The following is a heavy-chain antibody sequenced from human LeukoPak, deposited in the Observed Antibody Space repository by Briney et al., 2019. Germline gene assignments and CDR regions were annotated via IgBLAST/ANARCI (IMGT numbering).Heavy chain of an antibody. CDR1: GGSISSFY. V-gene: IGHV4-59*01. CDR2: IYYSGST. Sequence: SETLSLTCTVSGGSISSFYWRWIRQPPGKGLEWIGYIYYSGSTNYNPSLKSRVAISVDTSKNRFSLKLSSVTAADTAVYYCARRTAVAGIFDLWGQGTLVTVSS. J-gene: IGHJ4*02. D-gene: IGHD6-19*01. CDR3: ARRTAVAGIFDL.